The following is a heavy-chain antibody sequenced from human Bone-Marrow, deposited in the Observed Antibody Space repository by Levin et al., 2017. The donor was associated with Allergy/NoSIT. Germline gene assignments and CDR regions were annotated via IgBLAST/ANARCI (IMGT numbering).Heavy chain of an antibody. CDR2: ISSSSSYT. CDR1: GFTFSDYY. J-gene: IGHJ6*03. V-gene: IGHV3-11*06. CDR3: ARALNCSSTSCYVDYYYYYMDV. Sequence: LSLTCAASGFTFSDYYMSWIRQAPGKGLEWVSYISSSSSYTNYADSVKGRFTISRDNAKNSLYLQMNSLRAEDTAVYYCARALNCSSTSCYVDYYYYYMDVWGKGTTVTVSS. D-gene: IGHD2-2*01.